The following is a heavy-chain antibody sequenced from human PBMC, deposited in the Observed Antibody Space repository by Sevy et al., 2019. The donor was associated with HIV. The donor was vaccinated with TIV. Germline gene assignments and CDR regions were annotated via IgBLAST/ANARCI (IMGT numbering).Heavy chain of an antibody. Sequence: GGSLRLSCAASGFTFSSYWMTWVRQAPGKGLEWVANIKQDMSEKYYADSVKGRFTISRDNARNSLYLQMESLRAEDTAVYYCAREKQVTMLVVIGGLYFDFWGQGTLVTVSS. CDR3: AREKQVTMLVVIGGLYFDF. D-gene: IGHD3-22*01. J-gene: IGHJ4*02. CDR1: GFTFSSYW. CDR2: IKQDMSEK. V-gene: IGHV3-7*01.